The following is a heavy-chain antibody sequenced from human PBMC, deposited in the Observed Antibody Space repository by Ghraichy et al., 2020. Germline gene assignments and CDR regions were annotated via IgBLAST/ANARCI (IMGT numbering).Heavy chain of an antibody. CDR1: GFTFSSYG. D-gene: IGHD3-10*01. J-gene: IGHJ6*02. CDR3: AKAEVYYGSAHYYYYGMDV. CDR2: ISYDGSNK. Sequence: LSLTCAASGFTFSSYGMHWVRQAPGKGLEWVAVISYDGSNKYYADSAKGRFTISRDNSKNTLYLQMNSLRAEDTAVYYCAKAEVYYGSAHYYYYGMDVWGQGTTVTVSS. V-gene: IGHV3-30*18.